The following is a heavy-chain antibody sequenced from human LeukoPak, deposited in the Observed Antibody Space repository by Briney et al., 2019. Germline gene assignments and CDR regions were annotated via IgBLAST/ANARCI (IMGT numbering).Heavy chain of an antibody. J-gene: IGHJ5*02. Sequence: GESLKISCKGSGYSFTNYWIGWVRQMPGKGLEWMGIIHPGDSNTRYSPSFQGQVTISADKSINPAYLQWSSLKASDTAMYYCARRTQNFFDPWGQGTLVTVSS. CDR1: GYSFTNYW. CDR2: IHPGDSNT. D-gene: IGHD1-1*01. V-gene: IGHV5-51*01. CDR3: ARRTQNFFDP.